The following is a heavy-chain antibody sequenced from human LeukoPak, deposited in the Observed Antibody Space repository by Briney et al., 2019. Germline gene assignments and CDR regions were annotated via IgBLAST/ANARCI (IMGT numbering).Heavy chain of an antibody. Sequence: PSETLSLTCTVSGGSISSGGYYWSWIRQHPGKGLEWIGYIYYSGSTYYNPSLKSRVTISVDTSKNQFSPKLSSVTAADTAVYYCARDFGYCSGGSCYYYGMDVRGQGTTVTVSS. CDR2: IYYSGST. J-gene: IGHJ6*02. V-gene: IGHV4-31*03. D-gene: IGHD2-15*01. CDR3: ARDFGYCSGGSCYYYGMDV. CDR1: GGSISSGGYY.